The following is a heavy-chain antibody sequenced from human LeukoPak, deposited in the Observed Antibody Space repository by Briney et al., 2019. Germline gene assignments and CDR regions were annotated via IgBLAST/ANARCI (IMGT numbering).Heavy chain of an antibody. D-gene: IGHD2-21*02. CDR3: ATNPVVVTATYSTY. Sequence: GGSLRLSCAASGFTFSDYYMSWIRQAPGKGLEWVSYISSSGSTIYYADSVKGRFTISRDNAKNSLYLQMNSLRAEDTAVHYCATNPVVVTATYSTYWGQGTLVTVSS. CDR2: ISSSGSTI. J-gene: IGHJ4*02. CDR1: GFTFSDYY. V-gene: IGHV3-11*04.